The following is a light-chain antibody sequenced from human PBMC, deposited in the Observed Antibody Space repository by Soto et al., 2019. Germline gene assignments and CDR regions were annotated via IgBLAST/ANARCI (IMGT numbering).Light chain of an antibody. CDR3: QQSYTTLFT. J-gene: IGKJ3*01. Sequence: EIQMPRSPSSLSASVGDRLTITCRTSQSIDNYLNWYQQKPGKAPKLLMFAASTLQSGVPARFSGSGSETDFTLTISSLQPEDLATYYCQQSYTTLFTFGPGTKVDIK. CDR2: AAS. CDR1: QSIDNY. V-gene: IGKV1-39*01.